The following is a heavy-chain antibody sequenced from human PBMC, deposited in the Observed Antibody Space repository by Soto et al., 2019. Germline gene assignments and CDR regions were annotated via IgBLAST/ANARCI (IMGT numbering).Heavy chain of an antibody. J-gene: IGHJ4*02. D-gene: IGHD2-15*01. Sequence: GGSLRLSCAASGFIFSSHGMNWVRQAPGKGLECVSYISSPSTIYYADSVKGRFTISRDNAKNSLYLQMNSLRDEDTAVYYCARRYCSGGSCFFDSWGQGTLVTVSS. CDR3: ARRYCSGGSCFFDS. V-gene: IGHV3-48*02. CDR1: GFIFSSHG. CDR2: ISSPSTI.